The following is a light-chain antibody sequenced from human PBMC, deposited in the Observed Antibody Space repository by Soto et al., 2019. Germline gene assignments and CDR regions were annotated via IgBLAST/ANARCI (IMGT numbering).Light chain of an antibody. J-gene: IGKJ4*01. CDR3: QQYNYWRLT. CDR2: GAF. Sequence: ETVMTQSPATLSVSPGERATLSCRASQSVSSNLAWYQQRPGQAPRLLVYGAFTRAAGIPARFSVSGSGTEFTLAISSLQSEDCAVYFCQQYNYWRLTFGGGTKVESK. V-gene: IGKV3-15*01. CDR1: QSVSSN.